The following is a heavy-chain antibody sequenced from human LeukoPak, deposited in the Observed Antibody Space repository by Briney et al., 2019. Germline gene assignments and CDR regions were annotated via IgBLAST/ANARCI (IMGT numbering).Heavy chain of an antibody. V-gene: IGHV3-48*03. Sequence: LFLTCAVSGGSISSDNWWGWVRQAPGKGLEWVSYISSSGSTIYYADSVKGRFTVSRDNAKNSLYLQMNSLRAEDTAVYYCAELGITMIGGVWGKGTTVTISS. J-gene: IGHJ6*04. D-gene: IGHD3-10*02. CDR3: AELGITMIGGV. CDR2: ISSSGSTI. CDR1: GGSISSDN.